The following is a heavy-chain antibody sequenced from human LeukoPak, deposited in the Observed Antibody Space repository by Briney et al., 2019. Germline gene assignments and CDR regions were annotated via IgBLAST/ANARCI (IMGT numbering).Heavy chain of an antibody. CDR1: GYTFTGYY. J-gene: IGHJ4*02. D-gene: IGHD2-2*02. V-gene: IGHV1-2*02. CDR3: ASSRGSSYTVFDY. CDR2: INPNSGGT. Sequence: GASVKVSCKASGYTFTGYYMHWVRQAPGQGLEWMGWINPNSGGTNYAQKFQGRVTMTRDTSISTAYMELSRLRSDDTAVYYCASSRGSSYTVFDYWGQGTLVTVSS.